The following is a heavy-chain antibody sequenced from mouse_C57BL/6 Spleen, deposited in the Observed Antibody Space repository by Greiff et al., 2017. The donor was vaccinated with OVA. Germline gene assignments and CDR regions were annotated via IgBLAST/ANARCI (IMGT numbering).Heavy chain of an antibody. V-gene: IGHV1-59*01. Sequence: QVQLQQPGAELVRPGTSVKLSCKASGYTFTSYWMHWVQQRPGQGLEWIGVIDPSDSYTNYTQKFKGKATLTVDTSSSTAYMQLSSLTSEDSADYCCTRGGSSSGQAGFAYWGQGTLVTVSA. D-gene: IGHD1-1*01. J-gene: IGHJ3*01. CDR3: TRGGSSSGQAGFAY. CDR2: IDPSDSYT. CDR1: GYTFTSYW.